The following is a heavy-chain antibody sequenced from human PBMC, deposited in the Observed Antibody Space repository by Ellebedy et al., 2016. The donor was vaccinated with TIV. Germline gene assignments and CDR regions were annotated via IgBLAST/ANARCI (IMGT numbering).Heavy chain of an antibody. V-gene: IGHV3-23*01. D-gene: IGHD4-17*01. Sequence: GESLKISXAASGFTFSSYAINWVRQAPGKGLEWVSAISGSGGSTYYADSVKGRFTISRDNSKNTLYLQMNSLRAEDTAVYYYAKEMDYGDSIDYWGQGTLVTVSS. CDR3: AKEMDYGDSIDY. J-gene: IGHJ4*02. CDR1: GFTFSSYA. CDR2: ISGSGGST.